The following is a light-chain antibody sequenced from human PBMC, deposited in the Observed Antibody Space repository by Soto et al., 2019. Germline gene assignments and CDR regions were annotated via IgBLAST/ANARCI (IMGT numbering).Light chain of an antibody. Sequence: QSVLTQPPSVSGAPGQRVTIACTGNGSNLGTGFDVHWYRQFPGRAPKLLLSGTSHRPSGVPDRFSGSKSGTSAPLAITGLQVNDEADYYGKTSHSGLIGLIFGTGTKVTVL. CDR1: GSNLGTGFD. J-gene: IGLJ1*01. V-gene: IGLV1-40*01. CDR3: KTSHSGLIGLI. CDR2: GTS.